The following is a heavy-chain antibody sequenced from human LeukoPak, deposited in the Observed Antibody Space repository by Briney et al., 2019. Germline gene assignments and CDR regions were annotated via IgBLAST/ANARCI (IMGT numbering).Heavy chain of an antibody. CDR1: GFTFNIFW. V-gene: IGHV3-7*01. J-gene: IGHJ4*02. CDR2: IKEDGSEK. CDR3: ARFDRYFLDY. Sequence: GGSLRLSCAASGFTFNIFWMTWVRQAPGKGLEWVANIKEDGSEKYYVDSVKGRFTISRDNAKTSLYLQMNSLRAEDTAVYYCARFDRYFLDYWGQGTLATVSS. D-gene: IGHD1-1*01.